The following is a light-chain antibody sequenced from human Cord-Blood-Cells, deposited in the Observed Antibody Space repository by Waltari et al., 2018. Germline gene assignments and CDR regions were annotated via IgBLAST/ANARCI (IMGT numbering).Light chain of an antibody. Sequence: QSALTQSASVSGSPGPSITISCTGTSSDDWSYNLLSWYQQHTGKAPKHLIYAGSKRPSGVSNRCSGSKSGNTASLTISGLQAEDEADYYCCSYAGSSTAWVFGGGTKLTVL. J-gene: IGLJ3*02. CDR1: SSDDWSYNL. CDR2: AGS. V-gene: IGLV2-23*01. CDR3: CSYAGSSTAWV.